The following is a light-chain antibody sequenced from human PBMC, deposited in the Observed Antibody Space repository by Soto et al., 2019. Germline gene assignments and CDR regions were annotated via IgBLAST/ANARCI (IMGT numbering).Light chain of an antibody. V-gene: IGLV3-1*01. Sequence: SYELTQAPSVSVSPGQTASITCSGDKLGNKYACWYQQKPGQSPVLVIYQDYKRPSGIPERFSGSKSGNTATLTIRGTQAMDDADYSCQAWDSSPDVYVFGTGTKLTLL. J-gene: IGLJ1*01. CDR2: QDY. CDR3: QAWDSSPDVYV. CDR1: KLGNKY.